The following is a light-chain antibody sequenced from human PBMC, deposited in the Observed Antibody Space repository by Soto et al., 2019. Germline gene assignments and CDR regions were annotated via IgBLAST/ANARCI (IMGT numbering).Light chain of an antibody. CDR2: GAS. J-gene: IGKJ4*01. V-gene: IGKV3-20*01. CDR3: QQYGSSLT. Sequence: VLTQYQCTMPVSRGDVALVACRASQSVSSSYLAWYQQKPGQAPRLLIYGASSRATGIPDRFSGSGSGTDFTLTISRLEPEDFAVYYCQQYGSSLTVGGGTKVDIK. CDR1: QSVSSSY.